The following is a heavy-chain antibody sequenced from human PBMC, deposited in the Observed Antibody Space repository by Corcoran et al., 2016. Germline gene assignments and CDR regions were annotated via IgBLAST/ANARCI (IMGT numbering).Heavy chain of an antibody. D-gene: IGHD3-3*01. Sequence: EVQLVESGGGLVKPGGSLRLSCAASGFTFSNAWMSWVRQAPGKGLEWVGRIKSKTDGGTTDYAAPVKGRFTISRDDSKNTLYLQMNSLKTEDTAVYYCTTDLYDFWSGYYPGYFDYWGQGTLVTVSS. CDR3: TTDLYDFWSGYYPGYFDY. CDR2: IKSKTDGGTT. V-gene: IGHV3-15*01. CDR1: GFTFSNAW. J-gene: IGHJ4*02.